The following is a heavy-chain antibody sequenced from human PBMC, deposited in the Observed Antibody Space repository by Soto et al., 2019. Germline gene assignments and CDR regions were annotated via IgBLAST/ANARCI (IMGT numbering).Heavy chain of an antibody. CDR3: ARENCSGGSCYATDTASGMDV. D-gene: IGHD2-15*01. V-gene: IGHV1-2*04. CDR1: GYTFTGYY. CDR2: INPNSGGT. Sequence: GASVKVSCKASGYTFTGYYMHWVRQAPGQGLEWMGWINPNSGGTNYAQKFQGWVTMTRDTSISTAYMELSRLRSDDTAVYYCARENCSGGSCYATDTASGMDVWGQGTTVNV. J-gene: IGHJ6*02.